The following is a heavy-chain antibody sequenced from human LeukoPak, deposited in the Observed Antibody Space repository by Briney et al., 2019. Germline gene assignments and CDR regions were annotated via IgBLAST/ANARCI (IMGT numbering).Heavy chain of an antibody. CDR2: INPSGGST. CDR3: ARTPAPAMVDY. D-gene: IGHD5-18*01. V-gene: IGHV1-46*01. Sequence: ASVKVSCKASGYTFTSYYMHWVRQAPGQGLEWMGIINPSGGSTSYAQKLQGRVTMTTDTSTSTAYMELRSLRSDDTAVYYCARTPAPAMVDYWGQGTLVTVSS. CDR1: GYTFTSYY. J-gene: IGHJ4*02.